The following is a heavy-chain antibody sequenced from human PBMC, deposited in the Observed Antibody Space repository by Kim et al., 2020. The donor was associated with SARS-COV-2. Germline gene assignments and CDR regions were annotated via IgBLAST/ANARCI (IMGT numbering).Heavy chain of an antibody. CDR1: GYSFTSYW. CDR2: IYPGDSDT. D-gene: IGHD2-15*01. CDR3: ARQGPGDCSGGSCYSPYYYYGMDV. J-gene: IGHJ6*02. V-gene: IGHV5-51*01. Sequence: GESLKISCKGSGYSFTSYWIGWVRQMPGKGLEWMGIIYPGDSDTRYSPSFQGQVTISADKSISTAYLQWSSLKASDTAMYYCARQGPGDCSGGSCYSPYYYYGMDVWGQGTTDTVSS.